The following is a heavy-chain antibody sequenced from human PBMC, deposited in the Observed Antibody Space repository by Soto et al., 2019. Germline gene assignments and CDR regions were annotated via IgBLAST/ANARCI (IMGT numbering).Heavy chain of an antibody. D-gene: IGHD3-3*02. V-gene: IGHV1-24*01. J-gene: IGHJ6*02. CDR1: GYTLTELS. Sequence: ASVKVSCKVSGYTLTELSMHWVRQAPGKGLEWMGGFDPEDGETIYAQKFQGRVTMTEGTSTDTAYMELSSLRSEDTAVYYCATFIFGTGMDVWGQGTTVTVSS. CDR2: FDPEDGET. CDR3: ATFIFGTGMDV.